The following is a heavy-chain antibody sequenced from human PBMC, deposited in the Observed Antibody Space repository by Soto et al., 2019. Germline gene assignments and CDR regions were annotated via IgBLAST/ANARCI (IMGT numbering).Heavy chain of an antibody. CDR3: ACGLRYFAWLPHYYYYGMDV. CDR2: ISSSSSTI. CDR1: GCTCSSYS. V-gene: IGHV3-48*02. D-gene: IGHD3-9*01. J-gene: IGHJ6*02. Sequence: PGGSLRLSCAASGCTCSSYSMNCGRQAPGKGREWVSYISSSSSTIYYADSVKGRFTISRDNAKNSLYLQMNSLRDEDTAVYYCACGLRYFAWLPHYYYYGMDVWGQGTTVTVSS.